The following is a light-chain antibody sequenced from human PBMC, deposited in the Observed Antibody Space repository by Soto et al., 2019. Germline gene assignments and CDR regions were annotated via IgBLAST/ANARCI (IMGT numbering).Light chain of an antibody. CDR1: SSDVGGYNY. CDR3: SSYARNRDII. CDR2: EVS. V-gene: IGLV2-8*01. J-gene: IGLJ2*01. Sequence: QSVLTQPPSASGSPGQSVAISCTGTSSDVGGYNYVSWYQQHPGKAPKLMIYEVSKRPSGVPDRFSGSKSGNTASLTVSGLQAEDEADYYCSSYARNRDIIFGGGTKLTV.